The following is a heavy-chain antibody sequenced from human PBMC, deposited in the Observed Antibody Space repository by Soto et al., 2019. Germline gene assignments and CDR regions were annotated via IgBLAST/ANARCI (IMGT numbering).Heavy chain of an antibody. CDR2: ISRDGSTM. D-gene: IGHD2-21*01. CDR3: VGEVASGY. Sequence: QVQLVESGGGVVRPGRSLRLSCAASGVTLSNFGMHWVRQAPGKGLEWVAVISRDGSTMFYADSVKGRFTISRDSSRNTLYLQMNSLRAEDTAVYHCVGEVASGYWGQGTLVTVSS. CDR1: GVTLSNFG. J-gene: IGHJ4*02. V-gene: IGHV3-30*03.